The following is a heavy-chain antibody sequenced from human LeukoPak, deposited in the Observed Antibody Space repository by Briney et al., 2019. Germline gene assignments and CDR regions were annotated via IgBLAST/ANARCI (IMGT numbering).Heavy chain of an antibody. Sequence: SVKVSCKASGGTFSSYAISWVRQAPGQGLEWMGRIIPIFGTANYAQKFQGRVTITTDESTSTAYMELSSLRSEDTAVYYCARDLYSSWYLSNWFDPWGQGTLVTVSS. CDR3: ARDLYSSWYLSNWFDP. V-gene: IGHV1-69*05. CDR2: IIPIFGTA. J-gene: IGHJ5*02. D-gene: IGHD6-13*01. CDR1: GGTFSSYA.